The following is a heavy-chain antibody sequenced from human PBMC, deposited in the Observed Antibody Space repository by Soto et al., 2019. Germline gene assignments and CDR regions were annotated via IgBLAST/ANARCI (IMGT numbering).Heavy chain of an antibody. V-gene: IGHV4-31*03. D-gene: IGHD3-3*01. CDR1: GGSISSGGYY. CDR2: IYYSGST. CDR3: ARALFTISKKYFFDY. J-gene: IGHJ4*02. Sequence: SETLSLTCTVSGGSISSGGYYWSWIRQHPGKGLEWIGYIYYSGSTYYNPSLKSRVTISVDTSKNQFSLKLSSVTAADTAVYYCARALFTISKKYFFDYWGQGTLVTVSS.